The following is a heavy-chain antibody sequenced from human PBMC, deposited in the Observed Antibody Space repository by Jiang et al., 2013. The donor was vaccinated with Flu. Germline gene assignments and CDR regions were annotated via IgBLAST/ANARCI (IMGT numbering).Heavy chain of an antibody. J-gene: IGHJ4*02. CDR2: INAGNGNT. CDR3: ARDNKRIAVAGGIVLRY. Sequence: GAEVKKPGASVKVSCKASGYTFTSYAMHWVRQAPGQRLEWMGWINAGNGNTKYSQKFQGRVTITRDTSASTAYMELSSLRSEDTAVYYCARDNKRIAVAGGIVLRYWGQGTLVTVSS. CDR1: GYTFTSYA. D-gene: IGHD6-19*01. V-gene: IGHV1-3*01.